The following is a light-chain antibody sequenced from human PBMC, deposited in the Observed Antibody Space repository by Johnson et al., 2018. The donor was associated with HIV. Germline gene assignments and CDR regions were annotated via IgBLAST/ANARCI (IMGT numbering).Light chain of an antibody. CDR3: GTWDISLSAKV. V-gene: IGLV1-51*01. CDR1: SSNIESDY. J-gene: IGLJ1*01. CDR2: DNN. Sequence: HSVLTQPPSVSAAPGQKVDISCSGSSSNIESDYVSWYQQLPGTAPKLLIYDNNKRPSGIPDRLFGSKSVTSATLDITGLQTGDEADYYCGTWDISLSAKVFGTGTKVTV.